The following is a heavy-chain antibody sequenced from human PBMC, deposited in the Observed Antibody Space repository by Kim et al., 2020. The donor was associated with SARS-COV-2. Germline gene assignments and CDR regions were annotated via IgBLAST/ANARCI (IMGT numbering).Heavy chain of an antibody. D-gene: IGHD6-13*01. Sequence: GGSLRLSCAASGFTFTSYAMGWVRQAPGKGLEWVSTISGGSTYYVDPVKGRFTVSRDISKNTLFLQMDSLRAEDTAVYFCAKEDWFMGEQQLVGFDNWGQGTLAPVSS. CDR3: AKEDWFMGEQQLVGFDN. CDR1: GFTFTSYA. V-gene: IGHV3-23*01. CDR2: ISGGST. J-gene: IGHJ4*02.